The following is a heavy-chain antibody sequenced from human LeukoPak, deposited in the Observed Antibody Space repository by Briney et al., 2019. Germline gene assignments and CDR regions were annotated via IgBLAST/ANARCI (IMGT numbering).Heavy chain of an antibody. CDR3: ASLRGAVAGEFDY. J-gene: IGHJ4*02. CDR2: IIPIFGTA. Sequence: GASVTVSCKASGGTFSSYAISWVRQAPGQGLEWMGGIIPIFGTANYAQKFQGRVTITADKSTSTAYMELSSLRSEDTAVYYCASLRGAVAGEFDYWGQGTLVTVSS. CDR1: GGTFSSYA. D-gene: IGHD6-19*01. V-gene: IGHV1-69*06.